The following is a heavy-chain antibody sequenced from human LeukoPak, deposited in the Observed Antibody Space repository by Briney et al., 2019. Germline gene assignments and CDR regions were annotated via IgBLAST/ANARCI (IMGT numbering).Heavy chain of an antibody. Sequence: ASVKVSCKASGGTFSSYAISWVRQAPGQGLEWMGGIIPILGTANYAQKFQGRVTITADESTSTAYMELSSLRSEDTAVYYCARWTKTTEYYFDYWGQGTLVTVSS. CDR2: IIPILGTA. CDR1: GGTFSSYA. V-gene: IGHV1-69*01. J-gene: IGHJ4*02. D-gene: IGHD4-11*01. CDR3: ARWTKTTEYYFDY.